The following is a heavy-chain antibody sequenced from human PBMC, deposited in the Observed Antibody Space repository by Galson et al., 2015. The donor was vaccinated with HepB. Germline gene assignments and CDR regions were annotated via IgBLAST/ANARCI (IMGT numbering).Heavy chain of an antibody. V-gene: IGHV3-30*18. J-gene: IGHJ6*02. CDR1: GFNFSTYG. Sequence: SLRLSCAASGFNFSTYGLHWVRQAPGKGLEWVAAISYDGVNKYNADSVKGRFTISRDNSKNTVYLQMNSLRIEDTAVYYCAKAHVYSSTSFQSRLRRAYYYYAMDVWGQGTTVIVSS. D-gene: IGHD6-13*01. CDR3: AKAHVYSSTSFQSRLRRAYYYYAMDV. CDR2: ISYDGVNK.